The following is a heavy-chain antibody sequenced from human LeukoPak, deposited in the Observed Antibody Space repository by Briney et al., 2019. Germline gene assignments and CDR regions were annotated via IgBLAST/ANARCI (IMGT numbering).Heavy chain of an antibody. Sequence: GGSLRLSCAASGFTFSSYSMNWVRQAPGKGLEWVSSISSSSSYIYYADSVKGRFTISRDNSKNTLYLQMNSLRAEDTAVYYCAKGVVVVADAFDIWGQGTMVTVSS. V-gene: IGHV3-21*04. CDR2: ISSSSSYI. D-gene: IGHD2-15*01. CDR1: GFTFSSYS. CDR3: AKGVVVVADAFDI. J-gene: IGHJ3*02.